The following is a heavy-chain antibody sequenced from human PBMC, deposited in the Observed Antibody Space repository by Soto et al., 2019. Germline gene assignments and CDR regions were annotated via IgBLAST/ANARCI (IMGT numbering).Heavy chain of an antibody. CDR1: GGSIISSSYY. CDR2: IYYSGST. V-gene: IGHV4-39*01. J-gene: IGHJ6*02. Sequence: SETLSLTCTVSGGSIISSSYYWGWIRQPPGKGLEWIGSIYYSGSTYYNPSLKSRVTISVDTSKNQFSLKLSSVTAADTAVYYCARQNPAQGYYYGMDVWGQGTTLTVSS. CDR3: ARQNPAQGYYYGMDV.